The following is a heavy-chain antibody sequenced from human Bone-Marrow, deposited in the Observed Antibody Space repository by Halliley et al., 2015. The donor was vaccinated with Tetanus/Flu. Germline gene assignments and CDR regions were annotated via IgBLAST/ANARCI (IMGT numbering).Heavy chain of an antibody. CDR3: ARAPQGHNWNGAFDL. J-gene: IGHJ3*01. CDR1: GGAFSGYY. D-gene: IGHD1-1*01. Sequence: TLSLTCAVYGGAFSGYYWSWIRQSPGKGLEWIGEINYDGTTDYNPSLNSRVTLSLDTIKKQVSLRVTSVTAADTAVYYCARAPQGHNWNGAFDLWGQGTMVTVSS. CDR2: INYDGTT. V-gene: IGHV4-34*01.